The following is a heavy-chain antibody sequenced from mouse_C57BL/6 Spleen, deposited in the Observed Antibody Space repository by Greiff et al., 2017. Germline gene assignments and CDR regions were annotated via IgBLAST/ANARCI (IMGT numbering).Heavy chain of an antibody. Sequence: DVKLQESGPGLAKPSQTLSLTCSVTGYSITSDYWNWIRKFPGNKLEYMGYISYSGSTYYNPSLKSRISITRDTSKNQYYLQLNSVTTEDTATYYCARSGPYGSSYWYFDVWGTGTTVTVSS. CDR1: GYSITSDY. CDR3: ARSGPYGSSYWYFDV. CDR2: ISYSGST. D-gene: IGHD1-1*01. J-gene: IGHJ1*03. V-gene: IGHV3-8*01.